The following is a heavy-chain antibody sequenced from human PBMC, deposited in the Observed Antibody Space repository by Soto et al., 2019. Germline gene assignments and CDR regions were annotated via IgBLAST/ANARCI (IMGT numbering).Heavy chain of an antibody. Sequence: QVQLQESGPGLVKPSETLSLTCAVSGASISSYSWWTWVRQPPGKGLEWIGEMYHIGDSNYNPSLRSRVVMSTGTASNKFSLTRASVTAAYSAMYYCAICGHSYKIDNWGQGSLVTVSS. V-gene: IGHV4-4*02. J-gene: IGHJ4*02. D-gene: IGHD2-21*01. CDR2: MYHIGDS. CDR3: AICGHSYKIDN. CDR1: GASISSYSW.